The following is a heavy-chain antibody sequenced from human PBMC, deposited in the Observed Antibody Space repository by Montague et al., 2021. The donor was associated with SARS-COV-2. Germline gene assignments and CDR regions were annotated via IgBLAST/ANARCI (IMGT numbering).Heavy chain of an antibody. Sequence: SLRLSCAASGFTFSDYYMNWIRQAPEKGLEWVSHITSSSSHLYYADSVKGRFTISRDNAKNSLYLQMNSLRAEDTAVYYCAREHNYDSGRRDGFDIWGQGTAVTVSS. D-gene: IGHD3-10*01. CDR2: ITSSSSHL. CDR1: GFTFSDYY. J-gene: IGHJ3*02. CDR3: AREHNYDSGRRDGFDI. V-gene: IGHV3-11*01.